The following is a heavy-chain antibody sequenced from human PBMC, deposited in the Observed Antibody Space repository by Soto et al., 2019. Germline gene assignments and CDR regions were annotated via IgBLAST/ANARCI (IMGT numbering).Heavy chain of an antibody. D-gene: IGHD3-16*01. V-gene: IGHV1-18*01. CDR1: GYTFSSYG. CDR3: ARDRGGDGMDV. Sequence: QVQRVQSGAEVKKPGASVKVSCKASGYTFSSYGISWVRQAPGQGLEWMGWISGYNGNTNYAQKLQGRVTMTIDTSTSTGYMELRSLRSDDTAMYYCARDRGGDGMDVWGQGTTVTVSS. CDR2: ISGYNGNT. J-gene: IGHJ6*02.